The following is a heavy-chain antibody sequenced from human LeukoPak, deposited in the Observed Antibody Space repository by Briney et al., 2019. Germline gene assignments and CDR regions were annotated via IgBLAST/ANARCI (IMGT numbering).Heavy chain of an antibody. D-gene: IGHD6-19*01. Sequence: GASVKVSCKASGYTFTGYYMHWVRQAPGQGLEWMGWINPNSGGTNYAQKFQGRVTMTRDTSISTAYMELSRLRSDDTAVYYCARVPGYSSGWYVDYWGQGTLVTVSS. J-gene: IGHJ4*02. CDR2: INPNSGGT. CDR1: GYTFTGYY. CDR3: ARVPGYSSGWYVDY. V-gene: IGHV1-2*02.